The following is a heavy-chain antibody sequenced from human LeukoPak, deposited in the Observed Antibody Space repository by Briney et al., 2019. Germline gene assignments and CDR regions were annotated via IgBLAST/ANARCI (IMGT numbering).Heavy chain of an antibody. CDR2: ISYDGSNR. CDR1: GLTFSSNA. Sequence: PGGSLRLSCAASGLTFSSNAMHWVRQAPGKGLEWVAVISYDGSNRCYADSVKGRLTVSRDTSKNTLFLEMNYLKTEDTATYYCAKDLTMVRGAVTNWGQGTQVTVSS. V-gene: IGHV3-30-3*01. CDR3: AKDLTMVRGAVTN. J-gene: IGHJ4*02. D-gene: IGHD3-10*01.